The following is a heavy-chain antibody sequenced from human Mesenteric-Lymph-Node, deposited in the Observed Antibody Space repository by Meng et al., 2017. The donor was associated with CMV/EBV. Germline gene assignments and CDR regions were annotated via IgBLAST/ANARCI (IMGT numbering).Heavy chain of an antibody. V-gene: IGHV3-20*04. CDR3: ARSITEAIKPFYYYYGMDV. J-gene: IGHJ6*02. D-gene: IGHD3-16*01. Sequence: GESLKISCAASGFTFDDYGMTWVRQAPGKGLEWVSGINWNGGSTNYADSVKGRFTISRDNAKNTLYLQMNSLRAEDTAVYYCARSITEAIKPFYYYYGMDVWGQGTTVTVSS. CDR1: GFTFDDYG. CDR2: INWNGGST.